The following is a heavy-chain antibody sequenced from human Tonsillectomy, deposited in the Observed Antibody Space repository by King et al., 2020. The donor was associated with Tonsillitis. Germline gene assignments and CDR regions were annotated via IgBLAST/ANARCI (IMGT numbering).Heavy chain of an antibody. D-gene: IGHD4-17*01. CDR1: GFTFSDYY. V-gene: IGHV3-11*01. J-gene: IGHJ6*02. CDR2: ISGSDSII. CDR3: TRPLFYGDLSYNYYGMDV. Sequence: VQLVESGGGLIKPGGSLRLSCAASGFTFSDYYMSWIRQAPGKGLEWLSYISGSDSIIYYADSVKGRFTISRDNAKNSLYLQLNSLRAEDTAVYYCTRPLFYGDLSYNYYGMDVWGQGTTVTVSS.